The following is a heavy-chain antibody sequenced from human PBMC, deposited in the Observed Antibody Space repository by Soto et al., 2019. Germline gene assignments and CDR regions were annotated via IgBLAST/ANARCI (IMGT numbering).Heavy chain of an antibody. V-gene: IGHV1-69*13. CDR1: GGTFSSYA. J-gene: IGHJ6*02. CDR2: IIPIFGTA. D-gene: IGHD3-10*01. Sequence: GASVKVSCKASGGTFSSYAISWVRQAPGQGLEWMGGIIPIFGTANYAQKFQGRVTITADESTSTAYMELSSLRSEDTAVYYCARGSRVRGVIITPYYYYGMDVWGQGTTVTVSS. CDR3: ARGSRVRGVIITPYYYYGMDV.